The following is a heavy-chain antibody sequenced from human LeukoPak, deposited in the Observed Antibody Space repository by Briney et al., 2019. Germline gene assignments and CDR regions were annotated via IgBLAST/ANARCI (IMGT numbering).Heavy chain of an antibody. J-gene: IGHJ4*02. Sequence: GGSLRLSCAASGFTFSSYWMSWVRQAPGKGLEWVANIKQDGSEKYYVDSVKGRFTISRDNAKNSLYLQMNSLRAEDTAVYYCARESYYYDSSGYYYEGLDYWGQGTLVTVSS. CDR1: GFTFSSYW. V-gene: IGHV3-7*01. CDR2: IKQDGSEK. D-gene: IGHD3-22*01. CDR3: ARESYYYDSSGYYYEGLDY.